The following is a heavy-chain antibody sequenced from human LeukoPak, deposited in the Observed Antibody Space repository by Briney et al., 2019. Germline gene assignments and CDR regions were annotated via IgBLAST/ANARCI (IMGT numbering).Heavy chain of an antibody. J-gene: IGHJ4*02. CDR3: ATYRSALAFDY. V-gene: IGHV4-61*02. CDR2: IYTDGST. CDR1: GDSIYSGSYY. Sequence: SETLSLTCTVSGDSIYSGSYYWSWIRQPAGEGLEWIGRIYTDGSTNYNPSLKSRVTISVDTSKNQFSLRLTSVTAADTAIYYCATYRSALAFDYWGQGSLVTVSS. D-gene: IGHD6-19*01.